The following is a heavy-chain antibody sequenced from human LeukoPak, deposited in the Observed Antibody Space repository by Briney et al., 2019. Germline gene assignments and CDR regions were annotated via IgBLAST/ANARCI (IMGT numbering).Heavy chain of an antibody. CDR2: ISPNSGGT. CDR3: ARLYPYSSNNNYYYGMDV. D-gene: IGHD6-13*01. J-gene: IGHJ6*02. Sequence: ASVKVPCKASGYTFTGYYMHWVRQAPGQGLEWMGWISPNSGGTNYAQKFQGRVTMTRDTSISTAYMELSRLRSDDTAVYYCARLYPYSSNNNYYYGMDVWGQGTTVTVSS. CDR1: GYTFTGYY. V-gene: IGHV1-2*02.